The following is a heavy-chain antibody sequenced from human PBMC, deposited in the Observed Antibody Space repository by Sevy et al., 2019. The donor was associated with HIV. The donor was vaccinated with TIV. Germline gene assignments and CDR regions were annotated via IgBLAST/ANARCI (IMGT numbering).Heavy chain of an antibody. V-gene: IGHV3-33*01. Sequence: GGSLRLSCAASGFTFSTYGMHWVRQAPGKGLEWVAVIWFDGSNTYYADSVKGRFTISRDIAKNTLHLQMNSLRAEDTAVYYWARELEVYDYGEYGPAFMPDYWGQGTLVTVSS. CDR2: IWFDGSNT. D-gene: IGHD3-16*01. CDR1: GFTFSTYG. CDR3: ARELEVYDYGEYGPAFMPDY. J-gene: IGHJ4*02.